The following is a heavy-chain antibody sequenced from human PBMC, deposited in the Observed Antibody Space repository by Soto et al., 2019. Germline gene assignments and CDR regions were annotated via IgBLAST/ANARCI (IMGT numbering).Heavy chain of an antibody. D-gene: IGHD2-21*02. V-gene: IGHV4-34*01. CDR2: INHSGST. CDR1: GGSFSGYY. CDR3: ARGGRLVVVTATGGRFDP. J-gene: IGHJ5*02. Sequence: SETLSLTCAVYGGSFSGYYWSWIRQPPGKGLEWIGEINHSGSTNYNPSLKSRVTISVDTSKNQFSLKLSSVTAADTAVYYCARGGRLVVVTATGGRFDPWGQGTLVTVSS.